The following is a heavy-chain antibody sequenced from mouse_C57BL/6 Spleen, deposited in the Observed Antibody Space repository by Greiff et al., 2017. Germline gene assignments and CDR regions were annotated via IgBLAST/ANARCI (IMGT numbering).Heavy chain of an antibody. CDR2: IYPGSGST. J-gene: IGHJ3*01. D-gene: IGHD1-1*01. V-gene: IGHV1-55*01. Sequence: QVQLQQSGAELVKPGASVKMSCKASGYTFTSYWITWVKQRPGQGLEWIGDIYPGSGSTNYNEKFKSKATLTVDTSSSTAYMQLSSLTSEDSAVYYCAREYYYGSSSWFAYWGQGTLVTVSA. CDR1: GYTFTSYW. CDR3: AREYYYGSSSWFAY.